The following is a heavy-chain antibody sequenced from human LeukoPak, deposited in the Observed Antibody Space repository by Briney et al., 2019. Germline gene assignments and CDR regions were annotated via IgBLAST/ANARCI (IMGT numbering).Heavy chain of an antibody. Sequence: VASVKVSCKASGYTFTSYGISWVRQAPGQGLEWMGWISAYNGNTNYAQKLQGRVTMTTDTSTSTAYMELRSLRSDDTAVYYCARDGVLLWFGELTWFDPWGQGTLVTVSS. CDR1: GYTFTSYG. CDR3: ARDGVLLWFGELTWFDP. V-gene: IGHV1-18*01. J-gene: IGHJ5*02. CDR2: ISAYNGNT. D-gene: IGHD3-10*01.